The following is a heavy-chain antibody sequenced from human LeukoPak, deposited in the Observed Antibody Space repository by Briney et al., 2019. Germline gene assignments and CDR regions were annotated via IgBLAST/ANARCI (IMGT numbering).Heavy chain of an antibody. CDR1: GGFISSYY. J-gene: IGHJ6*02. CDR2: IYYSGST. Sequence: PSETLSLTCTVSGGFISSYYWSWIRQPPGKGLEWIGYIYYSGSTNHNPSLKSRVTISVDTSKNQFSLKLSSVTAADTAVYYCARGLGRYYYYGMDVWGQGTTVTVSS. D-gene: IGHD5-12*01. CDR3: ARGLGRYYYYGMDV. V-gene: IGHV4-59*01.